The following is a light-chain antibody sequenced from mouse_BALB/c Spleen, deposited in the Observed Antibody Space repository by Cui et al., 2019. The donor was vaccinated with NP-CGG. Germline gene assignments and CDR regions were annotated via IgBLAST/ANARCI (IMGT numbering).Light chain of an antibody. CDR1: TGVVTTSNY. CDR2: GTN. J-gene: IGLJ1*01. Sequence: QAVVTTESALTTSPGETVTLTCRSSTGVVTTSNYANWVQEKPDHLFTGLIGGTNNRVPGVPARFSGSLIGDKAALTITGAQTEDEAIYFCALWYSNHWVFGGGTKLTVL. CDR3: ALWYSNHWV. V-gene: IGLV1*01.